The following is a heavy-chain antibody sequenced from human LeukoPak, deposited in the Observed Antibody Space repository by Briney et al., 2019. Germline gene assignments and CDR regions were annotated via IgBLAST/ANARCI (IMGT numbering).Heavy chain of an antibody. D-gene: IGHD4-17*01. Sequence: ASVKVSCKASGYTFTGYYKHWVRQAPGQGLEWMGWINPNSGGTNYAQKFQGRVTMTRDTSISTAYMELSRLRSDDTAVYYCARGYHRSPTGPTGYWGQGTLVTVSS. V-gene: IGHV1-2*02. CDR1: GYTFTGYY. CDR2: INPNSGGT. J-gene: IGHJ4*02. CDR3: ARGYHRSPTGPTGY.